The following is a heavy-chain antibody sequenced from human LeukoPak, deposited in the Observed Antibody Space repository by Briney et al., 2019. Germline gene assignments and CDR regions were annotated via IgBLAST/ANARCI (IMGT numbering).Heavy chain of an antibody. J-gene: IGHJ4*02. CDR3: ARGGQGKFDY. V-gene: IGHV1-69*13. CDR2: IIPIFGTA. Sequence: SLKVSCKASGCTFNSYAISRVRQAPRQGLEWMGGIIPIFGTANYAQKFQGRVTITADESTSTAYMELSSLRSEDTAVYYCARGGQGKFDYWGQGTLVTVSS. CDR1: GCTFNSYA.